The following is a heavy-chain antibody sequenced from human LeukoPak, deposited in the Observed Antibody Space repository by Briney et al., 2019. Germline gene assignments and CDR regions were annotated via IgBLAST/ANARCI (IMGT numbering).Heavy chain of an antibody. CDR1: GYSISSGYY. CDR3: ARDIAATGRYFDY. CDR2: MYHSGSA. V-gene: IGHV4-38-2*02. Sequence: PSETLSLTCTVSGYSISSGYYWGWIRPPPGKGLEWIGSMYHSGSAYYNPSLKSRVTISVDTSKNQFSLKLSSVTAADTAVYYCARDIAATGRYFDYWGQGTLITVSS. D-gene: IGHD6-13*01. J-gene: IGHJ4*02.